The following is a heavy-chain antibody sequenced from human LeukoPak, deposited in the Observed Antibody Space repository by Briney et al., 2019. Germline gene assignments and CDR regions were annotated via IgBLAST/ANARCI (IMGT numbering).Heavy chain of an antibody. CDR3: ARQYSSSWIDY. V-gene: IGHV4-59*08. CDR1: GGSISSYY. D-gene: IGHD6-13*01. CDR2: IYYSGGT. Sequence: SETLSLTCTVSGGSISSYYWSWIRQPPGKGLERIGYIYYSGGTNYNPSLRSRVTISVDTSKNQFSLKLSSVTAADTAVYYCARQYSSSWIDYWGQGTLVTVSS. J-gene: IGHJ4*02.